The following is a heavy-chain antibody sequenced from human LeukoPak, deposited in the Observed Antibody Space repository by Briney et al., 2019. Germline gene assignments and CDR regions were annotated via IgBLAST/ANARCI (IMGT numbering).Heavy chain of an antibody. CDR2: ISSSGSTI. V-gene: IGHV3-11*01. J-gene: IGHJ4*02. CDR1: GFTFSDYY. CDR3: ARGGRCSSTSCYYSPKFDY. D-gene: IGHD2-2*01. Sequence: PGGSLRLSCAASGFTFSDYYMSWIRQAPGKGLEWVSYISSSGSTIYYADSVKGRFTISRDNAKNSLYLQMNSLRAEDTAVYYCARGGRCSSTSCYYSPKFDYWGQGTLVTVSS.